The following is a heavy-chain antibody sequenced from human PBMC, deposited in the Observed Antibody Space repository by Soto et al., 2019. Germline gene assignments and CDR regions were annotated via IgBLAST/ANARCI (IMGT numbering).Heavy chain of an antibody. CDR1: GGSISSGGYS. CDR3: ARGNDILTGLLDY. CDR2: IYHSGST. D-gene: IGHD3-9*01. V-gene: IGHV4-30-2*01. Sequence: PSETLSLTCAVSGGSISSGGYSWSWIRQPPGKGLEWIGYIYHSGSTYYNPSLKSRVTISVDRSKNQFSLKLSSVTAADTAVYYCARGNDILTGLLDYWGQGTLVTVSS. J-gene: IGHJ4*02.